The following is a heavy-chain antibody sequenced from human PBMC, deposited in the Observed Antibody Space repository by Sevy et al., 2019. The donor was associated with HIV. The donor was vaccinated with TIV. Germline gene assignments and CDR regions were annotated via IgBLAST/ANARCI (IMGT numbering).Heavy chain of an antibody. Sequence: ASVKVSCKASGGTFSSYAISWVRQAPGQGLEWMGGVIPIFGTANYAQKFQGRVTITADESTSTAYMELSSLRSEDTAVYYCARKYCTNGVCLRNYYYYGMDVWGQGTTVTVSS. CDR2: VIPIFGTA. CDR1: GGTFSSYA. J-gene: IGHJ6*02. D-gene: IGHD2-8*01. V-gene: IGHV1-69*13. CDR3: ARKYCTNGVCLRNYYYYGMDV.